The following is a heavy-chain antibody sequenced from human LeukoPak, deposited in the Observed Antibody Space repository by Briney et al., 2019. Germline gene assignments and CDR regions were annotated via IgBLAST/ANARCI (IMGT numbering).Heavy chain of an antibody. CDR3: ARAKQWLPYDY. CDR1: GSIFADYY. D-gene: IGHD6-19*01. Sequence: EASVKVSCKASGSIFADYYMHWVRQAPGQGLEWMGRINPNSGGTNYAQKFQGRVTMTRDTAISTAYMEVSRLRSDDTAVYYCARAKQWLPYDYWGQGTLVTVSS. J-gene: IGHJ4*02. CDR2: INPNSGGT. V-gene: IGHV1-2*06.